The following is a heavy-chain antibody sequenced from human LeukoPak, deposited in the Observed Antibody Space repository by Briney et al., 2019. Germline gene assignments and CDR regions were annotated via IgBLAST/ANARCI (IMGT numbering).Heavy chain of an antibody. V-gene: IGHV3-33*01. J-gene: IGHJ4*02. Sequence: GGSLRLSCAASGFTFSSYGMHWVRQAPGKGLEWVTVIWYDGSNKYYADSVKGRFTISRDNSTNTLYLQMNSLGAEDTAVYYCAREIAAAGNKQFDYWGQGTLVTVSS. D-gene: IGHD6-13*01. CDR2: IWYDGSNK. CDR3: AREIAAAGNKQFDY. CDR1: GFTFSSYG.